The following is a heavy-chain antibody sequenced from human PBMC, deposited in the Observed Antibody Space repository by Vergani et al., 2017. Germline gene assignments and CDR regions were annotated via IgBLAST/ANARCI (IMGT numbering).Heavy chain of an antibody. CDR3: ARGSGEDWFDP. CDR1: GGSFSGYY. CDR2: INHSGST. V-gene: IGHV4-34*01. J-gene: IGHJ5*02. Sequence: QVQLQHWGAGLLKPSETLSLTCAVYGGSFSGYYWSWIRQPPGKGLEWIGEINHSGSTNYNPSLKSRVTISVDTSKNQFSLKMSSVTAADTAVYYCARGSGEDWFDPWGQGTLVTVSS.